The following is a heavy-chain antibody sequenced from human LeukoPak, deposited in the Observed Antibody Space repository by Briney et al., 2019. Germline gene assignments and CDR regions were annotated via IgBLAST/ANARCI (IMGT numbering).Heavy chain of an antibody. CDR2: IYTSGST. Sequence: SETLSLTCAVYGGSFSGYYWSWIRQPAGKGLEWIGRIYTSGSTNYNPSLKSRVTMSVDTSKNQFSLKLSSVTAADTAVYYCARSRYSGYDQDWGQGTLVTVSS. J-gene: IGHJ4*02. CDR3: ARSRYSGYDQD. CDR1: GGSFSGYY. D-gene: IGHD5-12*01. V-gene: IGHV4-59*10.